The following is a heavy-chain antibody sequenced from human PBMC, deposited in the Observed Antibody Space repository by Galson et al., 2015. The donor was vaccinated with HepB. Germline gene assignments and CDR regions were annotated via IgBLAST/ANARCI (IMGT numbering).Heavy chain of an antibody. CDR3: ARGALVAVVGATQNNWFDP. V-gene: IGHV1-18*01. Sequence: SVKVSCKASGYTFSSYSITWVRQAPGQGLEWMGWISAYDGNTEYAQNLQGRPTMTTDTSRTTAYMELRSLRSDDTAVYYCARGALVAVVGATQNNWFDPWGQGTLVTVSS. J-gene: IGHJ5*02. D-gene: IGHD2-15*01. CDR1: GYTFSSYS. CDR2: ISAYDGNT.